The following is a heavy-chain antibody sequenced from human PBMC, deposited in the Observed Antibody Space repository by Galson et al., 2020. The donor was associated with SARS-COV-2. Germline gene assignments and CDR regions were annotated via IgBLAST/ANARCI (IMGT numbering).Heavy chain of an antibody. CDR3: AKGPSSELRYFDWLLVLGY. CDR2: ISWDGGST. V-gene: IGHV3-43*01. D-gene: IGHD3-9*01. Sequence: GGSLRLSCAASGFTFDDYTMHWVRPAPGKGLEWVSLISWDGGSTYYADSVKGRFTISRDNSKNSLSLQMNSLRTEDTALYYCAKGPSSELRYFDWLLVLGYWGQGTLVTVSS. CDR1: GFTFDDYT. J-gene: IGHJ4*02.